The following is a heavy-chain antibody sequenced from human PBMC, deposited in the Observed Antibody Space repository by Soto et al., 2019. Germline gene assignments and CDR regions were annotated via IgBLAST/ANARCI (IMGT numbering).Heavy chain of an antibody. V-gene: IGHV3-30*18. CDR2: ISYDGSNK. CDR1: GFTFISYG. J-gene: IGHJ4*02. D-gene: IGHD3-22*01. CDR3: AKDGDILGSGYYPNSFDY. Sequence: QVQLVESGGGVVQPGRSLRLSCAASGFTFISYGMHWVRQAPGKGLEWVAVISYDGSNKYYADSVKGRFTISRNNSKNTLYLQMNSLRAKDTAVYYCAKDGDILGSGYYPNSFDYWGQGTLVTVSS.